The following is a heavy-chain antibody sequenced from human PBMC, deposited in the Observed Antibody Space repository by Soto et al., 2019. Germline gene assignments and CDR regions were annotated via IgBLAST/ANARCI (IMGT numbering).Heavy chain of an antibody. D-gene: IGHD3-22*01. Sequence: SETLSLTCTVSGGSISSGDYYWSWIRQPPGKGLEWIGYIYYSGSTYYNPSLKSRVTISVDTSKNQFSLKLSSVTAADTAVYYCASPYNYDSSGYYPRPFDYWGQGTLVTVSS. CDR2: IYYSGST. CDR3: ASPYNYDSSGYYPRPFDY. CDR1: GGSISSGDYY. V-gene: IGHV4-30-4*01. J-gene: IGHJ4*02.